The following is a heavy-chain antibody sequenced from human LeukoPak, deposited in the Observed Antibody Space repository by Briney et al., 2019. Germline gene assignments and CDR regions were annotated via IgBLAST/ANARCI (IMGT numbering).Heavy chain of an antibody. V-gene: IGHV4-39*07. CDR1: GGSISSSSYY. Sequence: PSETLSLTCTVSGGSISSSSYYWGWIRQPPGKGLEWIGSIYYSGSTYYNPSLKSRVTISVDTSKNQFSLKLSSVTAADTAAYYCAGGGGAGSLFDYWGQGTLVTVSS. CDR3: AGGGGAGSLFDY. J-gene: IGHJ4*02. CDR2: IYYSGST. D-gene: IGHD1-26*01.